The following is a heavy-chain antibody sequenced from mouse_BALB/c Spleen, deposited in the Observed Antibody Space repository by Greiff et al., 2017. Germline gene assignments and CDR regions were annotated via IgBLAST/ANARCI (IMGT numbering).Heavy chain of an antibody. V-gene: IGHV1-5*01. D-gene: IGHD2-3*01. Sequence: VQLQQSGTVLARPGASVKMSCKASGYSFTSYWMYWVKQRPGQGLEWIGAIYPGNSDTSYNQKFKGKAKLTAVTSASTAYMELSSLTNEDSAVYYCTRGGDGYYYFDYWGQGTTLTVSS. J-gene: IGHJ2*01. CDR2: IYPGNSDT. CDR1: GYSFTSYW. CDR3: TRGGDGYYYFDY.